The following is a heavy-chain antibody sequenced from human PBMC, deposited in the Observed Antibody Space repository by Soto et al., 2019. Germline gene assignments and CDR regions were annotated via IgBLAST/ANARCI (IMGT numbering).Heavy chain of an antibody. D-gene: IGHD3-22*01. CDR1: GFTFSSYA. CDR2: ISGSGGST. CDR3: AKALLDYDSSGYYYGPPAGI. V-gene: IGHV3-23*01. J-gene: IGHJ3*02. Sequence: GGSLRLSCAASGFTFSSYAMSWVRQAPGKGLEWVSAISGSGGSTYYADSVKGRFTISRDNSKNTLYLQMNSLRAEDTAVYYCAKALLDYDSSGYYYGPPAGIWGQGTMVTVSS.